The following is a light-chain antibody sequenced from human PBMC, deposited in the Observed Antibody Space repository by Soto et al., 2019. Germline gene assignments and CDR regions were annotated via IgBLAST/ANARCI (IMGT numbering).Light chain of an antibody. CDR3: QHYRRNTWS. V-gene: IGKV1-5*01. CDR1: QSVGPW. Sequence: DIQMTQSPSTLSASVGGRVTITCRASQSVGPWVAWYQQKPGKAPKLLIYGASNLESGVPSRFSGSGSGTEFTLTITTLQPDDFATYFCQHYRRNTWSFGPGTKVDI. CDR2: GAS. J-gene: IGKJ1*01.